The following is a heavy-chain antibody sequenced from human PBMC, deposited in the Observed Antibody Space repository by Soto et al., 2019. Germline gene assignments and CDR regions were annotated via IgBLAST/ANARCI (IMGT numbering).Heavy chain of an antibody. Sequence: SETLSLTCAVSGGSISSGGHSWSWIRQPPGKGLEWIGCIYSSGSTNYNPSLKSRVTISVDTSKNQFSLKLSSVTAADTAVYYCARALAVGATIFDYWGPGTLVTVSS. D-gene: IGHD1-26*01. V-gene: IGHV4-61*08. CDR1: GGSISSGGHS. J-gene: IGHJ4*02. CDR3: ARALAVGATIFDY. CDR2: IYSSGST.